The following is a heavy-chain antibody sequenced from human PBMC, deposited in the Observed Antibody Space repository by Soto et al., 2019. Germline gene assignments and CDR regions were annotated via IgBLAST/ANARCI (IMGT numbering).Heavy chain of an antibody. Sequence: SVKVSCKASGGTFSSYAISWVRQAPGQGLEWMGGIIPIFGTANYAQKFQGRVTITADESTSTAYMELSSLRSEDTAVYYCASAVYGAGSYYSSPYYGMDGWGQGTTVTVSS. V-gene: IGHV1-69*13. J-gene: IGHJ6*02. CDR1: GGTFSSYA. CDR2: IIPIFGTA. D-gene: IGHD3-10*01. CDR3: ASAVYGAGSYYSSPYYGMDG.